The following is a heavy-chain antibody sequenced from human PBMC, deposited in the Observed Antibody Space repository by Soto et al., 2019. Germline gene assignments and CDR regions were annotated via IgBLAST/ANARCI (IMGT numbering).Heavy chain of an antibody. CDR3: ARELTMIVDN. V-gene: IGHV1-8*01. CDR1: GYTFTSYD. Sequence: QVQLVQSGAEVKKPGASVKVSCKASGYTFTSYDVNWVRQATGQGLEWMGWMNPNSGNTGYAQKFQGRVTMTSNTSISTAYMELRGLRSEDTAVYYCARELTMIVDNWGQGTLVAVSS. CDR2: MNPNSGNT. J-gene: IGHJ4*02. D-gene: IGHD3-22*01.